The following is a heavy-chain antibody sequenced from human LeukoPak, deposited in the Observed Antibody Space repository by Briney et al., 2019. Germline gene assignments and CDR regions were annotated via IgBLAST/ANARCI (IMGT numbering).Heavy chain of an antibody. CDR3: ARWDDSAWAFGT. D-gene: IGHD6-19*01. Sequence: SETLSLTCIVSGASITTYSWNWLRQSLGKGLEWIGYFSLGGSGTTSYTSSLKSRVTISRDTSKNQLSLKLTSVTAADTAVYYCARWDDSAWAFGTWGPGTLVTVSS. CDR2: FSLGGSGTT. J-gene: IGHJ5*02. V-gene: IGHV4-59*08. CDR1: GASITTYS.